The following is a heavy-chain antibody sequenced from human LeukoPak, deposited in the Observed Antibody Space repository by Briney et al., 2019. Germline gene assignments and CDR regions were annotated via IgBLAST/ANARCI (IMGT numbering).Heavy chain of an antibody. Sequence: SETLSLTCTVSGGSISSYYWSWIRQPPGKGLEWIGYIYYSGSTNYNPSLKSRVTISVDTSKNQFSLKLSSVTAADTAVYYCARVYGSGGYRGWGYYYMDVWGKGTTVTVSS. CDR1: GGSISSYY. D-gene: IGHD3-10*01. V-gene: IGHV4-59*01. CDR2: IYYSGST. J-gene: IGHJ6*03. CDR3: ARVYGSGGYRGWGYYYMDV.